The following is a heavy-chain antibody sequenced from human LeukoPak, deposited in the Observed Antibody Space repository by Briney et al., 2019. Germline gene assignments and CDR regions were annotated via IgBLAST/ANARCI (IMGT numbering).Heavy chain of an antibody. CDR2: ISSSSSTI. CDR1: GFTFSSYS. J-gene: IGHJ4*02. Sequence: PGGSLRLSCAASGFTFSSYSMNWVRQAPGKGLEWVSYISSSSSTIYYADSVKGRFTISRDNAKNSLYLQMNSLRAEDTAVYYCARDELYYGSGSYYGYWGQGTLVTVSS. D-gene: IGHD3-10*01. CDR3: ARDELYYGSGSYYGY. V-gene: IGHV3-48*04.